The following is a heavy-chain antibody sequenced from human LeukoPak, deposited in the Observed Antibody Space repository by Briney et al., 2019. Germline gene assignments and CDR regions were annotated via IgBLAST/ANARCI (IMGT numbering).Heavy chain of an antibody. J-gene: IGHJ4*02. CDR2: MSGCGDNT. D-gene: IGHD3-16*02. V-gene: IGHV3-23*01. CDR3: TRERVSSSN. Sequence: GGSLRLSCGASGFTFSILVMSWVRQAPEKGVEWVSAMSGCGDNTSYADPVKGRLTNSRDNSKNPLYLQMNSLRAEDTAVYYCTRERVSSSNWGQGTLVFVSS. CDR1: GFTFSILV.